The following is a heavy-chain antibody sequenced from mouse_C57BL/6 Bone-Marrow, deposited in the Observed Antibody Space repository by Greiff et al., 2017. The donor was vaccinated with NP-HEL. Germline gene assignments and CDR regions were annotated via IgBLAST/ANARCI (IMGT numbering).Heavy chain of an antibody. J-gene: IGHJ1*03. Sequence: QVQLQQPGAELVKPGASVKLSCKASGYTFTSYWMQWVKQRPGQGLEWIGEIDPSASYTNYNQKFKGKATLTVDTSSSTAYMQLSSLTSEDSAVYYCARSPVVWGTGTTVTVSS. CDR1: GYTFTSYW. CDR2: IDPSASYT. V-gene: IGHV1-50*01. CDR3: ARSPVV.